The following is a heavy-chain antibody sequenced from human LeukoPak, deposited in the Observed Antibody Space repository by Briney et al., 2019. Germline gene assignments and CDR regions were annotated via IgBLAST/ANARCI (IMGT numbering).Heavy chain of an antibody. V-gene: IGHV3-53*01. D-gene: IGHD3-22*01. J-gene: IGHJ4*02. Sequence: PGGSLRLSCAASGFTVSSNYMSWVRQAPGKGLEWVSVIYSGGSTYYADSVKGRFTLSRDNSKNTLYLQMNSLRAEDTAVYYCATGNYYDSSGYPFGFEYWGQGTMVSVSS. CDR3: ATGNYYDSSGYPFGFEY. CDR1: GFTVSSNY. CDR2: IYSGGST.